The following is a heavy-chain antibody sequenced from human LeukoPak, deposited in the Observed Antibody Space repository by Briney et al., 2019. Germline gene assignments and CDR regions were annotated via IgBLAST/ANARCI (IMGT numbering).Heavy chain of an antibody. Sequence: GASVKVSCKASGYAFTSYGISWVRQAPGQGLEWMGWISAYNGNTDYAQKLQGRVTMTTDTSTSTAYMELRSLRSDDTAVYYCARDLSGGYDWLGDYWGQGTLVTVSS. D-gene: IGHD5-12*01. CDR1: GYAFTSYG. J-gene: IGHJ4*02. V-gene: IGHV1-18*04. CDR3: ARDLSGGYDWLGDY. CDR2: ISAYNGNT.